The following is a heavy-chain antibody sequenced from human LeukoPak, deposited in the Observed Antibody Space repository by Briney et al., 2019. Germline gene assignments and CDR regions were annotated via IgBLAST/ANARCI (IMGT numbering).Heavy chain of an antibody. CDR1: GGSISSYY. Sequence: SETLSLTCTVSGGSISSYYWSWIRQPAGKGLEWIGRIYTSGSTNYNPSLKSRVTMSVDTSKNQFSLKLSSVTAADTAVYYCARLPKYDFWSGYYSGRYFDYWGQGTLVTVSS. V-gene: IGHV4-4*07. J-gene: IGHJ4*02. D-gene: IGHD3-3*01. CDR2: IYTSGST. CDR3: ARLPKYDFWSGYYSGRYFDY.